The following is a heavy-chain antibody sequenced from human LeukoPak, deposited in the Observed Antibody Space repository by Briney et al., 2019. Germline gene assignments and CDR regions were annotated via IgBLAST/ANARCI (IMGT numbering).Heavy chain of an antibody. CDR1: GFTFSSYA. Sequence: GGSLRLSCAASGFTFSSYAMHWVRQAPGKGLEWVAVISCDGSNKYYADSVKGRFTISRDNSKNTPYLQMNSLRADDTAVYYCARENLPPRAYYYYGMDVWGQGTTVTVSS. V-gene: IGHV3-30-3*01. J-gene: IGHJ6*02. CDR2: ISCDGSNK. D-gene: IGHD3-16*01. CDR3: ARENLPPRAYYYYGMDV.